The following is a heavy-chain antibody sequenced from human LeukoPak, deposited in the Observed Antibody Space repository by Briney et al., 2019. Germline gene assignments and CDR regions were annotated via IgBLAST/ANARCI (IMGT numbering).Heavy chain of an antibody. CDR3: ARVDLDCSSTSCSLYYFDY. CDR2: IYSSGST. V-gene: IGHV4-4*07. D-gene: IGHD2-2*01. Sequence: SETLSLTCTVSPGSISNYYWSWIRQPAGKGLEWIGLIYSSGSTSYNPSLKSRVTMSVDTSKNQFSLKLSSVTAADTAVYYCARVDLDCSSTSCSLYYFDYWGQGTLVTVSS. CDR1: PGSISNYY. J-gene: IGHJ4*02.